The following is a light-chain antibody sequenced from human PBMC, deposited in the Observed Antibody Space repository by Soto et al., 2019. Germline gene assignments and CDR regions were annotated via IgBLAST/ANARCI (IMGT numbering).Light chain of an antibody. V-gene: IGKV4-1*01. Sequence: DIVMTQSPDSLAVSLGERATINCKSSQSVLYSSNNKNYLAWYQQKPGQPPKLLIYWASTRASGVPDRFSGSGSGTDFTLTITSLQAEDVAVYYCQQSYSIPRTFGQGTKVEIK. CDR3: QQSYSIPRT. J-gene: IGKJ1*01. CDR1: QSVLYSSNNKNY. CDR2: WAS.